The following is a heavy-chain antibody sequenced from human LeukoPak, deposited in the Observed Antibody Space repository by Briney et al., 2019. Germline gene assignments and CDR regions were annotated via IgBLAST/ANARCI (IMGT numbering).Heavy chain of an antibody. D-gene: IGHD5-24*01. CDR1: EFTFSSYW. CDR2: INSDGSST. CDR3: AREPRRDGFSYYDSFDI. J-gene: IGHJ3*02. V-gene: IGHV3-74*01. Sequence: GGSLRLSCAASEFTFSSYWMHWVRQAPGKGLVWVSRINSDGSSTSYADSVKGRFTISRDNAKDTLYLQMNSLRAEDTAVYYCAREPRRDGFSYYDSFDIWGQGTMVTVSS.